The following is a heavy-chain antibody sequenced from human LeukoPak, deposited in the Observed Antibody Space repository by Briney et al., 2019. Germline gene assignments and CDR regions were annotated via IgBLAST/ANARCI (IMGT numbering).Heavy chain of an antibody. CDR3: ANYHSSGWYYFDY. J-gene: IGHJ4*02. V-gene: IGHV4-34*01. CDR2: INHSGST. D-gene: IGHD6-19*01. Sequence: SETLSLTCAVYGGSFSGYYWSWIRQPPGKGLEWIGEINHSGSTNYNPSLKSRVTISVDTSKNQFSLKLSSVTAADTAVYYCANYHSSGWYYFDYWGQGTLVTVSS. CDR1: GGSFSGYY.